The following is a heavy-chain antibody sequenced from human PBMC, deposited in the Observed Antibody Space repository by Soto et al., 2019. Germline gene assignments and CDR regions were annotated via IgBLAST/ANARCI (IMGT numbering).Heavy chain of an antibody. D-gene: IGHD2-8*01. J-gene: IGHJ6*02. Sequence: ASVKVSCKASGYTFTSYDINWVRQAPGQGLEWMGWISAYNGNTNYAQKLQGRVAMTTDTSTSTAYMELRSLRSDDTAVYYCARGIRSFVLMVYAMSDMDVWGQGTTVTVYS. CDR2: ISAYNGNT. CDR3: ARGIRSFVLMVYAMSDMDV. CDR1: GYTFTSYD. V-gene: IGHV1-18*01.